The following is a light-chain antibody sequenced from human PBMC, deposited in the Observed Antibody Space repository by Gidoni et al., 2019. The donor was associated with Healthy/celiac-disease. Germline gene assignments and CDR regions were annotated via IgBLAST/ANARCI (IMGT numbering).Light chain of an antibody. J-gene: IGKJ1*01. CDR2: AAS. V-gene: IGKV1-39*01. Sequence: DIQMTQSPSSLSASVGDRVTITCRASQSISSYLNWYQQKPGKAPKLLIYAASSLQSGVPSRFSGSGSGTDFTLTISSLQPEDFAIYYCQQSYSTPHTFGQGTKVEIK. CDR1: QSISSY. CDR3: QQSYSTPHT.